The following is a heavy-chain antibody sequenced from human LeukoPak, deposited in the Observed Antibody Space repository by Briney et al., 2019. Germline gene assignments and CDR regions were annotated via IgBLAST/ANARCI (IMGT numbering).Heavy chain of an antibody. CDR2: IRNDGNNI. D-gene: IGHD2-2*01. CDR1: GFSFSSYG. Sequence: GGSLRLSCAASGFSFSSYGMHWVRQAPGKGLEWVAFIRNDGNNIRYADSVKGRFTISRDNSKNTLYLQMNSLRAEDTAVYYCAKYGVRVPAAGFDYWGQGTLVTVSS. V-gene: IGHV3-30*02. J-gene: IGHJ4*02. CDR3: AKYGVRVPAAGFDY.